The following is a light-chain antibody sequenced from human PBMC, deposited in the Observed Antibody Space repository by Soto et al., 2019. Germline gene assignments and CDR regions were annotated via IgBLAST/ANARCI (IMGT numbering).Light chain of an antibody. Sequence: EIVLTQSPGTLSLSPGERATLSCRASQSVISSYLAWYQQKPGQTPRLLIYGASIRATGIPVRFSGSGSGTEFTLTISSLQSEDFAIYYCQQYHNWPLITFGQGTRLQIK. J-gene: IGKJ5*01. CDR2: GAS. V-gene: IGKV3-15*01. CDR3: QQYHNWPLIT. CDR1: QSVISSY.